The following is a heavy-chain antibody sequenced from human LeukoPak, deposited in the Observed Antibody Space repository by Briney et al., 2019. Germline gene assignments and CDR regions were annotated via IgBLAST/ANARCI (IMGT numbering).Heavy chain of an antibody. J-gene: IGHJ4*02. D-gene: IGHD3-10*01. Sequence: SETLSLTCAVYGGSFSGYYWSWIRQPPGKGLEWIGEINHSGSTNYNPSLKSRVTISVDTSKNQFSLKLSSVTAADTAVYYCARDRRITMVRGVSGARRNDHWGQRTLVTVSS. CDR2: INHSGST. CDR3: ARDRRITMVRGVSGARRNDH. V-gene: IGHV4-34*01. CDR1: GGSFSGYY.